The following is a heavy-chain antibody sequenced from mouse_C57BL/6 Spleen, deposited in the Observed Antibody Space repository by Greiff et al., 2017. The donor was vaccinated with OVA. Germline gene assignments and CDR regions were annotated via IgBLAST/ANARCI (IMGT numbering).Heavy chain of an antibody. D-gene: IGHD1-1*01. V-gene: IGHV1-81*01. CDR3: ARSGTTTVLANFDV. CDR1: GYTFTSYG. Sequence: QVQLQQSGAELARPGASVKLSCKASGYTFTSYGISWVKQRTGQGLEWIGEIYPRSGNTYYNEKFKGKATLTADKSSSTAYMELRSLSSEDSAVYSCARSGTTTVLANFDVWGTGTTVTVSS. CDR2: IYPRSGNT. J-gene: IGHJ1*03.